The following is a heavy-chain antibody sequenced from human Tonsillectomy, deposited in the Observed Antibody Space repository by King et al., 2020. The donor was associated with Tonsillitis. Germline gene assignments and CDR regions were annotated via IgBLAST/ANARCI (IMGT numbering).Heavy chain of an antibody. CDR2: IYYSGST. D-gene: IGHD1-1*01. Sequence: QLQESGPGLVKPSETLSLTCTVSGGYISSYYWSWIRQPPGKGLEWIGYIYYSGSTKYNPSLKSRVTISVDTSKNQFSLKLSSVTAADTAVYYCTRDNPRYSKWKSWAGYFDLWGRGTLVTVSS. CDR3: TRDNPRYSKWKSWAGYFDL. J-gene: IGHJ2*01. CDR1: GGYISSYY. V-gene: IGHV4-59*01.